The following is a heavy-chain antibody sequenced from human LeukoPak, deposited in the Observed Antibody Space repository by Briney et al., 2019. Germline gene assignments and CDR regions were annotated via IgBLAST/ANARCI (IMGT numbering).Heavy chain of an antibody. Sequence: SEALSLTCTVSGGSISSYYWSWIRQPAGKGLEWIGRIYTSGSTNYNPSLKSRVTMSVDTSKNQFSLKLSSVTAADTAVYYCAREGGKYQLLAESDYWGQGTLVTVSS. J-gene: IGHJ4*02. V-gene: IGHV4-4*07. D-gene: IGHD2-2*01. CDR3: AREGGKYQLLAESDY. CDR2: IYTSGST. CDR1: GGSISSYY.